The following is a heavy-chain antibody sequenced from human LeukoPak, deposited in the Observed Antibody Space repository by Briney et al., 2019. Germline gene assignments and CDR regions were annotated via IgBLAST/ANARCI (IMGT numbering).Heavy chain of an antibody. CDR3: ARDSGGWDRFDY. V-gene: IGHV1-2*02. J-gene: IGHJ4*02. Sequence: ASVKVSCKASGYTFTGYYMHWVRQAPGQGLEWMGWINPNSGGTNYAQKFQGRVTMTRDTSISTAYMELSRLRSDDTAVCYCARDSGGWDRFDYWGQGTLVTVSS. CDR1: GYTFTGYY. D-gene: IGHD2-15*01. CDR2: INPNSGGT.